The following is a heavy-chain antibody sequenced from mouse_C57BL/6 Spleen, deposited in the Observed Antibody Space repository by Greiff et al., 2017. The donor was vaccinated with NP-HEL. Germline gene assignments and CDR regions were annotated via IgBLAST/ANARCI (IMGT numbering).Heavy chain of an antibody. CDR1: GFTFSSYG. D-gene: IGHD1-1*01. Sequence: EVQVVESGGDLVKPGGSLKLSCAASGFTFSSYGMSWVRQTPDKRLEWVATISSGGSYTYYPDSVKGRFTISRDNAKNTLYLQMSSLKSEDTAMYYCARHSTHYYGRGAMDYWGQGTSVTVSS. CDR2: ISSGGSYT. J-gene: IGHJ4*01. V-gene: IGHV5-6*01. CDR3: ARHSTHYYGRGAMDY.